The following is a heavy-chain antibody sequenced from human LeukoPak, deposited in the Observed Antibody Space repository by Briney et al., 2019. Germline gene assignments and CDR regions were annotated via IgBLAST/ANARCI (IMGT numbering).Heavy chain of an antibody. CDR1: GFTFSEYY. CDR2: ISNSGSTI. CDR3: ARGGSGWSY. J-gene: IGHJ4*02. V-gene: IGHV3-11*01. D-gene: IGHD6-19*01. Sequence: GGSLRLSCAASGFTFSEYYMTWIRQAPGKGLQWISYISNSGSTIYYAESVKGRFTISRDSAKNSLYLQMDSLRAEDTAVYYCARGGSGWSYWGQGTLVTVSS.